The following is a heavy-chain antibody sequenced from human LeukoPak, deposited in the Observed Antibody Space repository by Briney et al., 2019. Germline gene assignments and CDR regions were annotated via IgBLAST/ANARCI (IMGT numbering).Heavy chain of an antibody. V-gene: IGHV1-2*02. CDR2: INPNSGGT. CDR3: AARGILEWLGYFDY. D-gene: IGHD3-3*01. Sequence: GASVKVSCKASGYTFTGYYMHWVRQAPGQGLEWTGWINPNSGGTNYAQKFQGRVTMTRDTSISTAYMELSRLRSDDTAVYYCAARGILEWLGYFDYWGQGTLVTVSS. J-gene: IGHJ4*02. CDR1: GYTFTGYY.